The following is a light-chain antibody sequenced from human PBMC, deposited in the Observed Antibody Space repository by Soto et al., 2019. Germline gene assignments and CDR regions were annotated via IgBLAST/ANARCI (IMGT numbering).Light chain of an antibody. CDR1: QTVSSY. CDR2: DAS. Sequence: EIVMTHSPAILSVSPGEGGSLSCGASQTVSSYLLWYQQKRGQAPRLLIYDASNRATGIPARFSGSGSGTDFTLTISSLEPEDFAVYYCQQRMNWPLTFGQGTRLEIK. V-gene: IGKV3-11*01. CDR3: QQRMNWPLT. J-gene: IGKJ5*01.